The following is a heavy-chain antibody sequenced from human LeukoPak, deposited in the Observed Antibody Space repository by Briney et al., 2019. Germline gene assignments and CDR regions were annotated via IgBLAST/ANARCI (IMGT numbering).Heavy chain of an antibody. CDR3: AKDATLLNDFWSGYFDY. J-gene: IGHJ4*02. CDR2: IRYDESNK. V-gene: IGHV3-30*02. D-gene: IGHD3-3*01. Sequence: PGGSLRLSCAASGFTFSRYGMHWVRQAPGKGLEWVAFIRYDESNKYYGESVKGRFTVSRDNSKNTLYLQMNSLRPEDTAVYYCAKDATLLNDFWSGYFDYWGQGTLVTVSS. CDR1: GFTFSRYG.